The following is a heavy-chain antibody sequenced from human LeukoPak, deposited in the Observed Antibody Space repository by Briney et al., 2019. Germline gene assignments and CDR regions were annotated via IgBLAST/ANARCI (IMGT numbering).Heavy chain of an antibody. Sequence: PGGSLRLSCAASGFTFSSYWMNWVRQAPGKGLEWVGRTRNKANSYTTEYAASVKGRFTISRDDSKNSLYLQMNSLKTEDTAVYYCARVGIVGARGAFDIWGQGTMVTVSS. J-gene: IGHJ3*02. CDR2: TRNKANSYTT. V-gene: IGHV3-72*01. CDR3: ARVGIVGARGAFDI. D-gene: IGHD1-26*01. CDR1: GFTFSSYW.